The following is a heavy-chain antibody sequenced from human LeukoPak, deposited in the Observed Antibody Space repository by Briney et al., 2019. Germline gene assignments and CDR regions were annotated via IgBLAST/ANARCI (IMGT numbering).Heavy chain of an antibody. D-gene: IGHD3-3*02. J-gene: IGHJ6*03. CDR2: INPSGGST. Sequence: GASVKVSCKASEYTFTSYYMHWVPQAPGQALEWMGIINPSGGSTSYAQKFQGRVTMTRDMSTSTVYMELSSLRSEDTAVYYCAREISSPYYYYMDVWGKGTTVTVSS. V-gene: IGHV1-46*01. CDR3: AREISSPYYYYMDV. CDR1: EYTFTSYY.